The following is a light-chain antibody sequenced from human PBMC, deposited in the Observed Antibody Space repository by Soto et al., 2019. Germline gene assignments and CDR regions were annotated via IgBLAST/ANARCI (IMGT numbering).Light chain of an antibody. CDR3: SSYSSSGTLNYV. Sequence: QSALTQPASVSGSPGQSITISCTGTSSDVGGYNYVSWYQQHPGKAPKLMIYDVRNRPSGVPNRFSGSKSGNTASLTISGLQAEDEADSYCSSYSSSGTLNYVFGTGTKLTVL. V-gene: IGLV2-14*01. CDR2: DVR. CDR1: SSDVGGYNY. J-gene: IGLJ1*01.